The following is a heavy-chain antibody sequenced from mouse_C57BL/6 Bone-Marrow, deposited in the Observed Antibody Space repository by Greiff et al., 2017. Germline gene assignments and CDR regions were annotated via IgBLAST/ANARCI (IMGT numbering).Heavy chain of an antibody. CDR2: RWSGGST. J-gene: IGHJ4*01. CDR3: ARGRDYYGSSYNYAMDY. Sequence: VQLQQSGPGLVQPSQSLSITCTVSGFSLTSYGVHWVRQSPGKGLEWLGVRWSGGSTDYNAAFISRLSISKDNSKSQVFFKMNSLQADDTAIYYCARGRDYYGSSYNYAMDYWGQGTSVTVSS. CDR1: GFSLTSYG. D-gene: IGHD1-1*01. V-gene: IGHV2-2*01.